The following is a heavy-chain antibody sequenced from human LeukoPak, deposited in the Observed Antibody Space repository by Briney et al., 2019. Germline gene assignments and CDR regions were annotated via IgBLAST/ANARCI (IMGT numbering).Heavy chain of an antibody. V-gene: IGHV3-23*01. D-gene: IGHD6-19*01. CDR2: ISGSGGDT. CDR1: GFTFSTYA. J-gene: IGHJ6*02. Sequence: QSGGSLRLSCAASGFTFSTYAMSWVRQAPGKGLEWVSAISGSGGDTYYADSVKGRFTISRDNSKNTLYLQMNSLRAEDTAVYYCAREGQWLLPGYYYGMDVWGQGTTVTVSS. CDR3: AREGQWLLPGYYYGMDV.